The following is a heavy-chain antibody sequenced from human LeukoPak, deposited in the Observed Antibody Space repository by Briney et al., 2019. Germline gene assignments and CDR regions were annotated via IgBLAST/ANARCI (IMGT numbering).Heavy chain of an antibody. CDR2: ISSSGSTT. D-gene: IGHD6-19*01. CDR3: ASQKGRIAVAVDY. CDR1: GFTFSSYE. V-gene: IGHV3-48*03. J-gene: IGHJ4*02. Sequence: PGGSLRLSCAASGFTFSSYEMNWVRQAPGKGLEWVSYISSSGSTTYYAASVKGRFTISRDNAKNSLYLQMNSLRVEDTAVYYCASQKGRIAVAVDYWGQRTLVTVSS.